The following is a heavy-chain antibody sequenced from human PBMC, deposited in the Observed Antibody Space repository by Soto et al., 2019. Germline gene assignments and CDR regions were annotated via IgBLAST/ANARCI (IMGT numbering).Heavy chain of an antibody. Sequence: QVQLVQSGAEVKKPGASVKFSCKASGYTFTNYYMHWVRQTPGQGLEWMGIINHSGGSTRYAQKFQGRITMTRDTSTNTVYMELRSLRSVDTAVYYCARDPISYDFSTLNGVWFGMEVWGHGTTFTVSS. D-gene: IGHD3-3*01. V-gene: IGHV1-46*01. CDR2: INHSGGST. CDR3: ARDPISYDFSTLNGVWFGMEV. J-gene: IGHJ6*02. CDR1: GYTFTNYY.